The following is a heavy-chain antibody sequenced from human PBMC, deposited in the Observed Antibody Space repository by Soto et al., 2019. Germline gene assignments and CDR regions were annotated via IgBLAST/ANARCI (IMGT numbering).Heavy chain of an antibody. CDR1: GFTFSSYA. CDR2: ISGSGGST. CDR3: AKEGETFMGYYYYYGMDV. J-gene: IGHJ6*02. Sequence: GGSLRLSCAASGFTFSSYAMSWVRQAPGKGLEWVSAISGSGGSTYYADSVKGRFTISRDNSKNTLYLQMNSLRAEDTAVYYCAKEGETFMGYYYYYGMDVWGQGTTVTVSS. V-gene: IGHV3-23*01. D-gene: IGHD3-10*01.